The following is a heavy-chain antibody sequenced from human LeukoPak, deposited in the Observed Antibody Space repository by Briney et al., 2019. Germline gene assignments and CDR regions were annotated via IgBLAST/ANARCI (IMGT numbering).Heavy chain of an antibody. CDR3: ARVLGTIYGDYDKTGLDY. D-gene: IGHD4-17*01. CDR2: INPNSGGT. Sequence: ASVKVSCKASGYTFTGYYMHWVRQAPGQGLEWMGWINPNSGGTNYAQKFQGRVTMTRDTSISTAYMELSRLRSDDTAVYYCARVLGTIYGDYDKTGLDYWGQGTLVTVPS. J-gene: IGHJ4*02. V-gene: IGHV1-2*02. CDR1: GYTFTGYY.